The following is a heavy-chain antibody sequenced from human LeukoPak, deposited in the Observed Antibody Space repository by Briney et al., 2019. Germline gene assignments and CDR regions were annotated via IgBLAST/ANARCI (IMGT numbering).Heavy chain of an antibody. CDR3: ARGWDYDSGGRPTAYVY. CDR2: IIPIFGTA. Sequence: VASVKVSCKASGGTFGSYAISWVRQAPGQGLEWMGGIIPIFGTANYAQKFQGKVTITADESTSTAYMELSSLRSEDTAVYYCARGWDYDSGGRPTAYVYWGQGTLVSVSS. CDR1: GGTFGSYA. V-gene: IGHV1-69*13. D-gene: IGHD3-22*01. J-gene: IGHJ4*02.